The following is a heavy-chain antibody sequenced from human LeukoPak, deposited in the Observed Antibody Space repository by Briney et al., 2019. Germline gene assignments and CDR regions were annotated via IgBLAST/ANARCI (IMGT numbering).Heavy chain of an antibody. CDR1: GFTFSSYW. Sequence: GGSLRPSCAASGFTFSSYWMSWVRQAPGKGLEWVANIKQDGSEKYYVDSVKGRFTISRDNAKNSLYLQMNSLRAEDTAVDYCARDRRSRAFDIWGQGTMVTVSS. CDR3: ARDRRSRAFDI. V-gene: IGHV3-7*01. CDR2: IKQDGSEK. J-gene: IGHJ3*02.